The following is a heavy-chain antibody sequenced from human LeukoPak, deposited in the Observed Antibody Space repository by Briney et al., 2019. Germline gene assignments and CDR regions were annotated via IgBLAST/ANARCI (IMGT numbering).Heavy chain of an antibody. V-gene: IGHV4-39*01. CDR2: IYYSGST. J-gene: IGHJ4*02. CDR1: GGSISSYY. CDR3: VKGGSGRPYDY. Sequence: TSETLSLTCTVSGGSISSYYWGWIRQPPGKGLEWIGSIYYSGSTYYNPSLKSRVTISVDTSKNQFSLKLSSVTAADTAVYYCVKGGSGRPYDYWGQGTLVTVSS. D-gene: IGHD3-10*01.